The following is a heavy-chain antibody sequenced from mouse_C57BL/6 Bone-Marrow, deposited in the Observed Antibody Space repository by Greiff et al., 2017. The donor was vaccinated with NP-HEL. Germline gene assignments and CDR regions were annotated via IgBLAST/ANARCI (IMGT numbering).Heavy chain of an antibody. J-gene: IGHJ4*01. D-gene: IGHD2-12*01. CDR2: ISSGSSTI. V-gene: IGHV5-17*01. CDR1: GFTFSDYG. CDR3: ARRYRGLYYYAMDY. Sequence: EVHLVESGGGLVKPGGSLKLSCAASGFTFSDYGMHWVRQAPEKGLEWVAYISSGSSTIYYADTVKGRFTISRDNAKNTLFLQMNSLRSEDTAMYYCARRYRGLYYYAMDYWGQGTSVTVSS.